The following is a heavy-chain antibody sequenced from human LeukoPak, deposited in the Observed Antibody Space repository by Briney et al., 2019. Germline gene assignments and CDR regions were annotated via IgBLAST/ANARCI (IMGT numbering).Heavy chain of an antibody. Sequence: PGGSLRLSCAASGFTFSSYWMHWVRQAPGKGLLWVSRINTDGSSTTYADSVKGRFTISRDNAKNTLYLQMNSLRAEDTAVYYCARGGVYSTSAVDYWGRGTLVTVSS. CDR2: INTDGSST. J-gene: IGHJ4*02. CDR1: GFTFSSYW. D-gene: IGHD6-6*01. CDR3: ARGGVYSTSAVDY. V-gene: IGHV3-74*01.